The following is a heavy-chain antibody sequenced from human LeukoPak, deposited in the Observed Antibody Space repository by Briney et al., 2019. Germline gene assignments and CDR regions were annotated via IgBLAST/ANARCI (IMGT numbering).Heavy chain of an antibody. CDR3: AKPISGGLAVTADWFAP. Sequence: QSGGSLRLPCEASGFAFSFFAMSWLRQAPGKGLEWVSTINANSGTRSYAASVRGRFTISRDNFKNTLYLQLNTLRADDTAVYYCAKPISGGLAVTADWFAPWGQGTLVVVSS. D-gene: IGHD6-19*01. J-gene: IGHJ5*01. CDR2: INANSGTR. V-gene: IGHV3-23*01. CDR1: GFAFSFFA.